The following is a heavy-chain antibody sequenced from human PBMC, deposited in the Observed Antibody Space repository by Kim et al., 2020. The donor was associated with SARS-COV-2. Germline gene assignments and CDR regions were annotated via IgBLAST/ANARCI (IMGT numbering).Heavy chain of an antibody. V-gene: IGHV3-43*01. D-gene: IGHD3-3*01. Sequence: ADAVKGRFTISRDNSKNSLYLQMNSLRTEDTALYYCAKGGGYYITYYFDYWGQGTLVTVSS. J-gene: IGHJ4*02. CDR3: AKGGGYYITYYFDY.